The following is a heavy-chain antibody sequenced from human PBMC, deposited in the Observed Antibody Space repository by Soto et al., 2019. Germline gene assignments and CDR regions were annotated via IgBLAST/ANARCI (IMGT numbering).Heavy chain of an antibody. CDR1: GFTFSSYA. D-gene: IGHD6-13*01. V-gene: IGHV3-23*01. J-gene: IGHJ4*02. Sequence: GGSLRLSCAASGFTFSSYAMSWVRQAPGKGLEWVSGISSDGGTYYADSVKGRFTISRDNSKMTLYLQMDSLRAEDTAVYYCASGRQLVQNYWGQGTVVTVSS. CDR3: ASGRQLVQNY. CDR2: ISSDGGT.